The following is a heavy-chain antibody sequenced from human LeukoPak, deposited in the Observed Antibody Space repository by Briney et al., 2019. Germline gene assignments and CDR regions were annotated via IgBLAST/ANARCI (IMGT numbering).Heavy chain of an antibody. CDR1: GGSISSYY. D-gene: IGHD5-18*01. J-gene: IGHJ4*02. V-gene: IGHV4-59*01. Sequence: SETLSLTCTVSGGSISSYYWSWIRQPPGKGLEWIGYIYYSGSTNYNPSLKSRVTISVDTSKNQFSLKLSSVTAAETAVYYCASGPGYSYGQVDYWGQGTLVTVSS. CDR3: ASGPGYSYGQVDY. CDR2: IYYSGST.